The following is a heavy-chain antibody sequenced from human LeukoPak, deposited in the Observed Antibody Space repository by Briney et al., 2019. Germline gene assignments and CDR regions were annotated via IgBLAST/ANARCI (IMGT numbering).Heavy chain of an antibody. Sequence: QTGGSLRLSCAASGLTFSSHWMHWVRQAPGKGLEWVSTITTSDGNTYYADSVKGRFTVSRDNSKNTLFLQMNSLRAEDTAVYYCAKDGGLWVSAHWGDSWGRGTLVTVSS. CDR3: AKDGGLWVSAHWGDS. CDR1: GLTFSSHW. CDR2: ITTSDGNT. D-gene: IGHD7-27*01. V-gene: IGHV3-23*01. J-gene: IGHJ4*02.